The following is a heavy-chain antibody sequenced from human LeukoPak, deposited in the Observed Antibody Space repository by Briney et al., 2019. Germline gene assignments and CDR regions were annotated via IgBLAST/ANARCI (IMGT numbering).Heavy chain of an antibody. CDR1: GFTFNTYG. D-gene: IGHD6-13*01. CDR3: ARGAQLTDY. Sequence: GGSLRLSCAASGFTFNTYGMHWVRQAPGKGLEYVSGIGPDGGTTYYANSVKGRFTISRDNSKNMVYLQMGSLRADDMAVYYCARGAQLTDYRGQGTLVTVSS. V-gene: IGHV3-64*01. J-gene: IGHJ4*02. CDR2: IGPDGGTT.